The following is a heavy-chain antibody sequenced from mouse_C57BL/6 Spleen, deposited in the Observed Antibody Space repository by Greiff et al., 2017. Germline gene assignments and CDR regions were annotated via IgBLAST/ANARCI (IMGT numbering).Heavy chain of an antibody. D-gene: IGHD2-5*01. CDR3: TRCSNYGFAY. V-gene: IGHV5-9-1*02. J-gene: IGHJ3*01. Sequence: DVHLVESGEGLVKPGGSLKLSCAASGFTFSSYAMSWVRQTPEKRLEWVAYISSGGDYIYYADTVKGRVTISRDNARNTLYLQMSSRKSEDTAMYYCTRCSNYGFAYWGQGTLVTVSA. CDR2: ISSGGDYI. CDR1: GFTFSSYA.